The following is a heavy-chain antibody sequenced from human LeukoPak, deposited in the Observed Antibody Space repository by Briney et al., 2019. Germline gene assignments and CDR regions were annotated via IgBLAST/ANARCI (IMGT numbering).Heavy chain of an antibody. D-gene: IGHD4-17*01. Sequence: GGSLRLSCAASGFTFDDYAMHWVRQAPGKGLVWVSRINSDGSSTSYADSVKGRFTVSRDNAKNTLYLQMNSLRAEDTAVYYCARGDYGDYTALDYWGQGTLVTVSS. CDR2: INSDGSST. J-gene: IGHJ4*02. V-gene: IGHV3-74*01. CDR3: ARGDYGDYTALDY. CDR1: GFTFDDYA.